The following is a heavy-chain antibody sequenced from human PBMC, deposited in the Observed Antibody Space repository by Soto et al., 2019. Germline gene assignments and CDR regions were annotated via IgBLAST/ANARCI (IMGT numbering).Heavy chain of an antibody. J-gene: IGHJ3*02. Sequence: GGSLRLSCAASGFTFSSYAMSWVRQAPGKGLEWVSAISGSGGSTYYADSVKGRFTISRDNSKNTLYLQMNSLRAEDTAVYYCAKDSEDYGDPEMGYAFDIWGQGTMVTVSS. V-gene: IGHV3-23*01. D-gene: IGHD4-17*01. CDR3: AKDSEDYGDPEMGYAFDI. CDR2: ISGSGGST. CDR1: GFTFSSYA.